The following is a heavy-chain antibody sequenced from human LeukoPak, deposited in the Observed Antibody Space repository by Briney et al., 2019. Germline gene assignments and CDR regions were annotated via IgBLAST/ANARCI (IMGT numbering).Heavy chain of an antibody. CDR1: GFTFSDYY. CDR2: ISGSGGST. V-gene: IGHV3-23*01. D-gene: IGHD1-26*01. CDR3: AKESAVGATTSFDY. J-gene: IGHJ4*02. Sequence: PGGSLRLSCAASGFTFSDYYMSWIRQAPGKGLEWVSAISGSGGSTYYADSVKGRFTISKDNSKNTLYLQMNSLRAEDTAVYYCAKESAVGATTSFDYWGQGTLVTVSS.